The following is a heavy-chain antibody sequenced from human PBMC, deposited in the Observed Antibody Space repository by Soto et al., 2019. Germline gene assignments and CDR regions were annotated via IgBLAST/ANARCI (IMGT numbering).Heavy chain of an antibody. J-gene: IGHJ4*02. CDR1: GLIFSNYR. V-gene: IGHV3-74*01. CDR3: ARDTDGLHY. CDR2: ISTDGSIT. Sequence: GGSLRLSCAASGLIFSNYRMHWVRQAPGKGLVWVSCISTDGSITNYADSVKGRFTDSRDNAKNTLYLQMNSLRAEDTALYYCARDTDGLHYWGQGTMVTVSS.